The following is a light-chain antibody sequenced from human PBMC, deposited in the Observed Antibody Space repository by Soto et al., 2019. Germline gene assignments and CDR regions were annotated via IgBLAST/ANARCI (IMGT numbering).Light chain of an antibody. CDR1: SSDVGSYNL. J-gene: IGLJ1*01. Sequence: QSLLTQPASVSGSPGQSITISCTGASSDVGSYNLVSWYQQHPGKAPKLMIYEVSKRPSGVSNRFSGSKSGNTASLTISGLQAEDEADYYCCSYAGTPYVFGTGTKVPVL. V-gene: IGLV2-23*02. CDR3: CSYAGTPYV. CDR2: EVS.